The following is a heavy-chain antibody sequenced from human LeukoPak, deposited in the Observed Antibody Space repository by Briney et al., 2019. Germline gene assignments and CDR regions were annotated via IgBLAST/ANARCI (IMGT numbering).Heavy chain of an antibody. D-gene: IGHD3-9*01. J-gene: IGHJ6*04. CDR1: GFIFSSYA. V-gene: IGHV3-64D*06. CDR3: VKDLPCITIFGGMDV. CDR2: ISSNGGST. Sequence: GGSMRLACSASGFIFSSYAMHWVRPPPGKGLEYVSAISSNGGSTYYADSVKDRFTIPRDNSKNTLYLQMSSLRAEDTAVYYCVKDLPCITIFGGMDVWGKGTTVTVSS.